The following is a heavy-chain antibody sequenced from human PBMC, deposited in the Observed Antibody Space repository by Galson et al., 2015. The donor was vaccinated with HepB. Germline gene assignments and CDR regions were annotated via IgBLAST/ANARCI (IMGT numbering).Heavy chain of an antibody. CDR1: GSTFTSCY. CDR2: INPSGGST. J-gene: IGHJ5*02. Sequence: SVKVSCKASGSTFTSCYMHWVRQAPGQGLEWMGIINPSGGSTSYAQKFQGRVTMTRDTSTSTVYMELSSLRSEDTAVYCCARTATKNCSGGSCSLPYDYGDYVDWFDPWGQGTLVTVSS. V-gene: IGHV1-46*01. CDR3: ARTATKNCSGGSCSLPYDYGDYVDWFDP. D-gene: IGHD2-15*01.